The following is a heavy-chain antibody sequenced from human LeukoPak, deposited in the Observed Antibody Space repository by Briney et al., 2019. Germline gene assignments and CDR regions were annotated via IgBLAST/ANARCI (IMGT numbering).Heavy chain of an antibody. CDR3: ARGGYCSGGSRRNFDY. J-gene: IGHJ4*02. V-gene: IGHV7-4-1*02. D-gene: IGHD2-15*01. CDR2: INTNTGNP. CDR1: GYTFTSYY. Sequence: ASVKVSCKASGYTFTSYYMHWVRQAPGQGLEWMGWINTNTGNPTYAQGFTGRFVFSLDTSVSTAYLQISSLKAEDTSVYYCARGGYCSGGSRRNFDYWGQGTLVTVSS.